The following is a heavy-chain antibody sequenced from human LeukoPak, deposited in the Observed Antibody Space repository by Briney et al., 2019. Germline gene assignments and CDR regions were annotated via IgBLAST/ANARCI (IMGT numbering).Heavy chain of an antibody. V-gene: IGHV4-59*01. CDR2: IYYSGST. D-gene: IGHD3-10*01. CDR3: AREGFMAYMDV. J-gene: IGHJ6*03. CDR1: GGSISNYY. Sequence: SETLSLTCIVSGGSISNYYWGWIRQPPGKGLEWIGYIYYSGSTNYNPSLKSRVTISVDTSKNQFSLKLSSVTAADTAVYYCAREGFMAYMDVWGKGTTVTVSS.